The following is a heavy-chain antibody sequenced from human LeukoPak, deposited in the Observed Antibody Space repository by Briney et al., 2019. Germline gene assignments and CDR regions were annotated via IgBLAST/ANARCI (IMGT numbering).Heavy chain of an antibody. CDR3: ANSATQALSFDY. V-gene: IGHV3-30-3*01. D-gene: IGHD2-15*01. CDR1: GFTFSSYA. J-gene: IGHJ4*02. CDR2: ISYDGSNK. Sequence: GGSLRLSCAASGFTFSSYAMHWVRQAPGKGLEWVAVISYDGSNKYYADSVKGRFTISRDNSKNTLYLQMNSLRAEDTAVYYCANSATQALSFDYWGQGTLVTVSS.